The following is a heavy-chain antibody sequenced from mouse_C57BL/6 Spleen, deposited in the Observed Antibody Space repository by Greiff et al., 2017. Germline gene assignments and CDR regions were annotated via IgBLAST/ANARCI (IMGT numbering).Heavy chain of an antibody. Sequence: DVKLQESGPGLVKPSQSLSLTCSVTGYSITSGYYWNWIRQFPGNKLEWMGYISYDGSNNYNPSLKNRISITRDTSKNQFFLKLNSVTTEDTATXYCARDYDYDGGWYFDVWGTGTTVTVSS. D-gene: IGHD2-4*01. J-gene: IGHJ1*03. V-gene: IGHV3-6*01. CDR3: ARDYDYDGGWYFDV. CDR2: ISYDGSN. CDR1: GYSITSGYY.